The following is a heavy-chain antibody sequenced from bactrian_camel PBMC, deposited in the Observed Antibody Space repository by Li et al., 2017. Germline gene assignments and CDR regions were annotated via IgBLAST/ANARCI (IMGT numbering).Heavy chain of an antibody. CDR3: ATRATYYSDYALPN. V-gene: IGHV3S10*01. CDR1: GFTFSSYD. Sequence: DVQLVESGGGLVQPGGSLRLSCAASGFTFSSYDMNWVRQAPGKGREGVAAIDSDGATGYADSGKGRFTISQDNAKNELFLQMNSLKSEDAALYYCATRATYYSDYALPNWGQGTQVTVS. J-gene: IGHJ4*01. D-gene: IGHD4*01. CDR2: IDSDGAT.